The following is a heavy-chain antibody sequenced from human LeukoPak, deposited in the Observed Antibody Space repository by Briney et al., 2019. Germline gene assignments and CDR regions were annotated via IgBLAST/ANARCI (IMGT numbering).Heavy chain of an antibody. CDR2: IYSGSST. D-gene: IGHD2-2*01. Sequence: GGSLRLSCAASGFTFSSYSMNWVRQAPGKGLEWVSVIYSGSSTYYADSVKGRFTISRDNSKNTLYLQMNSLRAEDTAVYYCASTYQLLTAATHFDYWGQGTLVTVSS. V-gene: IGHV3-66*02. CDR3: ASTYQLLTAATHFDY. J-gene: IGHJ4*02. CDR1: GFTFSSYS.